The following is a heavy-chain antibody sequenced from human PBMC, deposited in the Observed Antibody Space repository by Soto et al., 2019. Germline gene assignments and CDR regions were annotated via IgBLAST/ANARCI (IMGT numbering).Heavy chain of an antibody. V-gene: IGHV1-3*01. D-gene: IGHD5-18*01. CDR3: ARDIWSGYSSSPGTYYFDY. J-gene: IGHJ4*02. Sequence: GASVKVSCKGSGYTFINYAMHWVRQAPGQRLEWMGWINAGNGNTKYSQNFQGRVTITRDTSASSVYMELSSLRSEDTAVYYCARDIWSGYSSSPGTYYFDYWGQGTLVTVSS. CDR1: GYTFINYA. CDR2: INAGNGNT.